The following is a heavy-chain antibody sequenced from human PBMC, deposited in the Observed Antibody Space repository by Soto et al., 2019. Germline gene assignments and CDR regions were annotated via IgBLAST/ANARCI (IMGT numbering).Heavy chain of an antibody. J-gene: IGHJ6*03. Sequence: SETLSLTCTVSGGSISSYYWSWIRQPPGKGLEWIGYIYYSGSTNYNPSLKSRVTISVDTSKNQFSLKLSSVTAADTAVYYCARSGDYRPYYYYYYMDVWGKGTTVTVSS. CDR1: GGSISSYY. CDR3: ARSGDYRPYYYYYYMDV. CDR2: IYYSGST. D-gene: IGHD4-4*01. V-gene: IGHV4-59*01.